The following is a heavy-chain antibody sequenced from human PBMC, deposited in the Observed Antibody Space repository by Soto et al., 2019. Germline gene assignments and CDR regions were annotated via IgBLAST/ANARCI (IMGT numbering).Heavy chain of an antibody. CDR3: ATDALVYGEGGYYYYMDV. J-gene: IGHJ6*03. V-gene: IGHV1-24*01. CDR1: GYTLTELS. D-gene: IGHD4-17*01. CDR2: FDPEDGET. Sequence: ASVKVSCKVSGYTLTELSMHWVRQAPGKGLEWMGGFDPEDGETIYAQKFQGRVTMTEDTSTDTAYMELSSLRSEDTAVYYCATDALVYGEGGYYYYMDVWGKGTTVTVSS.